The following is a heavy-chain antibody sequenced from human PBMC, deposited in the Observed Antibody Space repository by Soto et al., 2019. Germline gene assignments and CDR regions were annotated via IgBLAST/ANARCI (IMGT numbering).Heavy chain of an antibody. Sequence: ASVKVSCKASGYTFTGYYMHWVRQAPGQGLEWMGWINPNSGGTNYAQKFQGWVTMTRDTSISTAYMELSRLRSDDTAVYYCARDSQLAAAGYYFDYWGQGTLVTVSS. CDR1: GYTFTGYY. CDR2: INPNSGGT. J-gene: IGHJ4*02. D-gene: IGHD6-13*01. CDR3: ARDSQLAAAGYYFDY. V-gene: IGHV1-2*04.